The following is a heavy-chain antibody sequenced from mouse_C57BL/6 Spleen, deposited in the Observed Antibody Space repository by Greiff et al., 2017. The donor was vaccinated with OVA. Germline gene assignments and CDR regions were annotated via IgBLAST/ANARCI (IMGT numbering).Heavy chain of an antibody. D-gene: IGHD2-5*01. CDR2: IDPSDSYT. CDR1: GYTFTSYW. Sequence: VQVVESGAELVMPGASVKLSCKASGYTFTSYWMHWVKQRPGQGLEWIGEIDPSDSYTNYNQKFKGKSTLTVDKSSSTAYMQLSSLTSEDSAVYYCAREGYSNYGEGAMDYWGQGTSVTVSS. V-gene: IGHV1-69*01. J-gene: IGHJ4*01. CDR3: AREGYSNYGEGAMDY.